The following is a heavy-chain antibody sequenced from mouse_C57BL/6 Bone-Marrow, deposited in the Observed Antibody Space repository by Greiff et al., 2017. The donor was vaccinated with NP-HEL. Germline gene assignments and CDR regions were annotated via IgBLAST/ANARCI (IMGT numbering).Heavy chain of an antibody. Sequence: QVQLQQSGAELARPGASVKLSCKASGYTFTSYGISWVKQRTGQGLEWIGEIYPRSGNTYYNEKFKGKATLTADKSSSTAYMELRSLTSEDSAVYFCARVRIYYYGSSLDYAMDYWGQGTSVTVSS. CDR2: IYPRSGNT. CDR3: ARVRIYYYGSSLDYAMDY. J-gene: IGHJ4*01. CDR1: GYTFTSYG. V-gene: IGHV1-81*01. D-gene: IGHD1-1*01.